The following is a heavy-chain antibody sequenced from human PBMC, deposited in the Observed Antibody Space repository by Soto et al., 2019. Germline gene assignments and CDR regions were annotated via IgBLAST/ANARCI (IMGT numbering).Heavy chain of an antibody. V-gene: IGHV1-46*01. Sequence: ASVKVSFKASGYTFTSYYMHWVRQAPGQGLEWMGIINPSGGSTSYAQKFQGRVTMTRDTSTSTVYMELSSLRSEDTAVYYCARDNGPDFWSGYYNQSNWFDPWGQGTQVTVSS. D-gene: IGHD3-3*01. CDR3: ARDNGPDFWSGYYNQSNWFDP. J-gene: IGHJ5*02. CDR2: INPSGGST. CDR1: GYTFTSYY.